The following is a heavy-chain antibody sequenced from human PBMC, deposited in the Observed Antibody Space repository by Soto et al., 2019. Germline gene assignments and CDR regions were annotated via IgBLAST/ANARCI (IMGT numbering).Heavy chain of an antibody. CDR3: GNCGSGCHYSV. CDR2: INQDGSAK. D-gene: IGHD3-10*01. CDR1: EFIFNTHW. V-gene: IGHV3-7*03. J-gene: IGHJ6*04. Sequence: PGGSLRLSCVASEFIFNTHWMSWVRQAPGKGLEWVASINQDGSAKKYGKSVEGRFTISRDNDKNSLYLQMNNLTAADPAVYYCGNCGSGCHYSVWGKGATVTVSS.